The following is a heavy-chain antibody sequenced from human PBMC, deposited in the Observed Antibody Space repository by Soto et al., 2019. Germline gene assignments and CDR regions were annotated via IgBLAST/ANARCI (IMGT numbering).Heavy chain of an antibody. CDR3: ARPDYYYYGMDV. J-gene: IGHJ6*02. V-gene: IGHV3-30-3*01. CDR2: ISYDGSNK. Sequence: QVQLVESGGGVVQPGRSLRLSCAASGFTFSSYAMHWVRQAPGKGLEWVAVISYDGSNKYYADSVKGRFTISRDNSKNTLYLQMNSLRAEDTAVYYCARPDYYYYGMDVWGQGTTVTVSS. CDR1: GFTFSSYA.